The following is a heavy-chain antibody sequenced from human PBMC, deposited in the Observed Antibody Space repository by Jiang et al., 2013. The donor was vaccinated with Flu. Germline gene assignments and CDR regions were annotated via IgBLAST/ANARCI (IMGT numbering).Heavy chain of an antibody. CDR2: INAGNGNT. Sequence: GQRLEWMGWINAGNGNTKYSQKFQGRVTITRDTSASTAYMELSSLRSEDTAVYYCARDASFDYWGQGTLVTVSS. V-gene: IGHV1-3*01. CDR3: ARDASFDY. J-gene: IGHJ4*02.